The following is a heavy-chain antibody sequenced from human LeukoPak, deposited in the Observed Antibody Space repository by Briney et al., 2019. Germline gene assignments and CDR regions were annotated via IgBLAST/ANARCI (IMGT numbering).Heavy chain of an antibody. CDR1: GGSISSYY. V-gene: IGHV4-59*06. D-gene: IGHD5-18*01. Sequence: PSETLSLTCTVSGGSISSYYWSWIRQHPGKGLEWIGYIYYSGSTYYNPSLKSRVTISVDTSKNQFSLKLSSVTAADTAVYYCARDRPHSYGYKYWYFDLWGRGTLVTVSS. J-gene: IGHJ2*01. CDR3: ARDRPHSYGYKYWYFDL. CDR2: IYYSGST.